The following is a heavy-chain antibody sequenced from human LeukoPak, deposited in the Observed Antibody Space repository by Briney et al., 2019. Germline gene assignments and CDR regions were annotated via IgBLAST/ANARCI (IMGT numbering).Heavy chain of an antibody. CDR3: ASDVRYSSRRPIDY. V-gene: IGHV3-48*01. J-gene: IGHJ4*02. Sequence: HPGGSLRLSCAASGFTFSSYEMNWVRQAPGKGLEWVSYINSGSYSIYYADSVKGRFTISRNNSKNTLYLQMNSLRAVDTAVYYCASDVRYSSRRPIDYWSQGTLVTVSS. CDR1: GFTFSSYE. CDR2: INSGSYSI. D-gene: IGHD6-13*01.